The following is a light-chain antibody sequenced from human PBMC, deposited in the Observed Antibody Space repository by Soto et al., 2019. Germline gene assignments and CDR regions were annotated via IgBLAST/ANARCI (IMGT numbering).Light chain of an antibody. CDR3: QHSYSNFPIT. Sequence: DIQVTQSPSSLSASVGDRVTISCRASQSISGYLNWYQQKPGKAPNLLIFDASSLQSGVPSRFSGSGSGAEYTLTISSLQPEDFATYFCQHSYSNFPITFGQGTRLEIK. J-gene: IGKJ5*01. CDR2: DAS. CDR1: QSISGY. V-gene: IGKV1-39*01.